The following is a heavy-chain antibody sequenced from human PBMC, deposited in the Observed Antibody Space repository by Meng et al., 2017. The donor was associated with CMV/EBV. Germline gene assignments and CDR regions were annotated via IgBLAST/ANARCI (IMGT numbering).Heavy chain of an antibody. CDR2: ISSSSSYI. CDR1: GFTCSSYS. V-gene: IGHV3-21*01. Sequence: GGSLRLSCAASGFTCSSYSMNWVRQAPGKGLEWVSSISSSSSYIYYADSVKGRFTISRDNAKNSLYLQMNSLRAEDTAVYYCARDLPRRPWLTTLHYSGSHHYFDYWGQGTLVTVSS. J-gene: IGHJ4*02. D-gene: IGHD1-26*01. CDR3: ARDLPRRPWLTTLHYSGSHHYFDY.